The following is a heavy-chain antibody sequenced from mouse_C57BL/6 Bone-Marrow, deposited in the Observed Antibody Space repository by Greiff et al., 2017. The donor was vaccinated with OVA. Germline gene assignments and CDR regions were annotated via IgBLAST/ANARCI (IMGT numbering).Heavy chain of an antibody. CDR2: ISSGGDYI. Sequence: EVKVEESGEGLVKPGGSLKLSCAASGFTFRSFSMSLVRQTPEKRLEWVAYISSGGDYIYYADTVKGRFTISRDNARNTLYLQMSSLKSEDTAMYYCTRLLDAMDYWGQGTSVTVSS. CDR1: GFTFRSFS. J-gene: IGHJ4*01. CDR3: TRLLDAMDY. D-gene: IGHD2-1*01. V-gene: IGHV5-9-1*02.